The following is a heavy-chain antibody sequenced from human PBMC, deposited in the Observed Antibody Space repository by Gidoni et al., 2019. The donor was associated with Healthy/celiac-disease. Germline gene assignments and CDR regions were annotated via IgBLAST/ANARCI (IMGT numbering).Heavy chain of an antibody. CDR3: ARDTDETGVVIMPRLSYGMDV. CDR2: IYTSGST. D-gene: IGHD3-3*01. CDR1: GGSISRSY. J-gene: IGHJ6*02. V-gene: IGHV4-4*07. Sequence: QVQLQESGPGLVKPSETLSLTCPVSGGSISRSYWSWIRQPAGKGLEWIGRIYTSGSTNYNPSLKSRDTRSVDTSKNQFSLKLSSVTAADTAVYYCARDTDETGVVIMPRLSYGMDVWGQGTTVTVSS.